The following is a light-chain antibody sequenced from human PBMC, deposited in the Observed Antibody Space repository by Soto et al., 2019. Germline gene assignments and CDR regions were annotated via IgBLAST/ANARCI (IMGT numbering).Light chain of an antibody. Sequence: QSVLTQPASVSGSPGQSITISCTGSSSDIGDYDYVSWYQQHPGKAPKVLISEVSNRPSGVSNRFSGSKSGNTASLTISGLQAEDEADYYCYSYATGNTRVFGTGTQVTVL. CDR3: YSYATGNTRV. CDR2: EVS. V-gene: IGLV2-14*01. CDR1: SSDIGDYDY. J-gene: IGLJ1*01.